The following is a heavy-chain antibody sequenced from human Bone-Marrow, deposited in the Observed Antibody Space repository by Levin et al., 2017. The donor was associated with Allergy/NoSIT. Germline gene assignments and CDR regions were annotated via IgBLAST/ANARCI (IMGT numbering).Heavy chain of an antibody. CDR3: ARDYKRITIFGVVNWFDP. CDR2: ISGNGGNT. J-gene: IGHJ5*02. V-gene: IGHV3-23*01. CDR1: GFTFGSYA. D-gene: IGHD3-3*01. Sequence: GGSLRLSCVASGFTFGSYAMSWVRQAPGKGLEWVSTISGNGGNTYYAESLKGRFTISRDNSDKTLFLQMSSLAAEDTALYYCARDYKRITIFGVVNWFDPWGQGTLVTVSS.